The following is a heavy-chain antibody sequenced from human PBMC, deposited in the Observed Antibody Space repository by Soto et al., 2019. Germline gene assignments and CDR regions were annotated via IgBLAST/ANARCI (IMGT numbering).Heavy chain of an antibody. D-gene: IGHD2-2*01. CDR2: IYYSGST. V-gene: IGHV4-31*01. CDR1: GGSXXXXXXX. Sequence: QVQLQESGPGLVKPSQTLSLTCTVSGGSXXXXXXXXXXTRQHPGKGLEWIGYIYYSGSTYYNPXLXXXXXXXXXXXXXXXXXXXXXXTAXDTXVYYCARVPGPWGQGTLVTVSS. J-gene: IGHJ5*02. CDR3: ARVPGP.